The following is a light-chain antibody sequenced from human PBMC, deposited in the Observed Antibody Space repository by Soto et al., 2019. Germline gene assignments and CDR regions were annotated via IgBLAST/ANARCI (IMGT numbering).Light chain of an antibody. CDR3: QQRSAGVT. CDR2: DAS. Sequence: EIVLTQSPATLSLSPGERATLSCRASQSVGSFLAWYQQKPGQSPSLLIYDASNRATGIPARFSGSGSGTDFTLTISSLEPEDFAVYYCQQRSAGVTFGQGTRLEIK. J-gene: IGKJ5*01. CDR1: QSVGSF. V-gene: IGKV3-11*01.